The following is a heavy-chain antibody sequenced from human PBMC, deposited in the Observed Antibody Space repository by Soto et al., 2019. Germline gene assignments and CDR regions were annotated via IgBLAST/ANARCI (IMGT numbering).Heavy chain of an antibody. CDR3: TGEVASGY. J-gene: IGHJ1*01. D-gene: IGHD2-8*02. V-gene: IGHV3-30*03. Sequence: QVQLVESGGGVVQPGRSLRLSCAVSGFTVSTYGMHWVRQAPGKGLEWVAVISRDGGTKYYAGSVKGRFTISRDNSRNTLFLEMNSLRSDDMAVYYCTGEVASGYWGQGSLVTASS. CDR2: ISRDGGTK. CDR1: GFTVSTYG.